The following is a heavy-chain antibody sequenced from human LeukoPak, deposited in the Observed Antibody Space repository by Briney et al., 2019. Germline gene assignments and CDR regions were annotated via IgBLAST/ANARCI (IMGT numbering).Heavy chain of an antibody. V-gene: IGHV3-23*01. Sequence: GGSLRLSCAASGITFSSYAMYWVHQAPGKGLEWVSAIGGSGAVTYYADSVQGRFTISRDNSKNTLYLQMNSLRAEDTAVYYCAKSSKYGDNPYYFDYWGQGTLVTVSS. CDR1: GITFSSYA. CDR3: AKSSKYGDNPYYFDY. D-gene: IGHD4-17*01. CDR2: IGGSGAVT. J-gene: IGHJ4*02.